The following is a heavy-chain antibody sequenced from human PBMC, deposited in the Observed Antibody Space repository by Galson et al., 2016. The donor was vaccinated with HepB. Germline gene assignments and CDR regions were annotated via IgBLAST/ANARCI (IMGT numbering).Heavy chain of an antibody. D-gene: IGHD3-10*01. Sequence: SVKVSCKASGGTFRNYVINWVRQAPGQGLEWMGRVIPILGMANYAQRFQGRVTITADESTSSAYMELTSLRSEDTAVYFCAINNSGSYFPPDYWGQGTLVAVSS. J-gene: IGHJ4*02. CDR1: GGTFRNYV. CDR2: VIPILGMA. V-gene: IGHV1-69*04. CDR3: AINNSGSYFPPDY.